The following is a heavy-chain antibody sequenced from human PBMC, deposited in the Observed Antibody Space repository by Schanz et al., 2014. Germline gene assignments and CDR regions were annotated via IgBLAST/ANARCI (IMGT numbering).Heavy chain of an antibody. Sequence: QVQLQESGPGLVKPSETLSLTCTVSGGSVSRYYWSWIRQPPGKGLEWLGYIYYIGSPNYNPALKSRASISVDTSKNQISLKLSSVTAADTAIYYCARDTFYYDTGADYAVRYFDLWGRGTLVSVSS. J-gene: IGHJ2*01. CDR2: IYYIGSP. CDR1: GGSVSRYY. D-gene: IGHD3-22*01. V-gene: IGHV4-59*02. CDR3: ARDTFYYDTGADYAVRYFDL.